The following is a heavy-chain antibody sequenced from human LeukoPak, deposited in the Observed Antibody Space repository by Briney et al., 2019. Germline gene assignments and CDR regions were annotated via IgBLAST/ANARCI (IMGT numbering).Heavy chain of an antibody. D-gene: IGHD4-17*01. CDR3: ATFATTVTTWALFDY. V-gene: IGHV1-24*01. CDR1: GYTLTELS. J-gene: IGHJ4*02. Sequence: GASVKVSCKVSGYTLTELSMHWVRQAPGKGLERMGGFDPEDGETIYAQKFQGRVTMTEDTSTDTAYMELSSLRSEDTAVYYCATFATTVTTWALFDYWGQGTLVTVSS. CDR2: FDPEDGET.